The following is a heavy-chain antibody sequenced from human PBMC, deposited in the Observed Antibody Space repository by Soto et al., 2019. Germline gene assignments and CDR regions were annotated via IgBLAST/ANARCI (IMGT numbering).Heavy chain of an antibody. CDR3: AGYKGDLTTYRAFGV. J-gene: IGHJ3*01. Sequence: GGSLRLSCAASGFTFSSYGMHWVRQAPGKGLEWVAVISYDGSNKYYADSVKGRFTISRDNSKNTLYLQMNSLRAEDTAVYYCAGYKGDLTTYRAFGVWGQGTMVTVSS. D-gene: IGHD1-20*01. CDR1: GFTFSSYG. V-gene: IGHV3-30*03. CDR2: ISYDGSNK.